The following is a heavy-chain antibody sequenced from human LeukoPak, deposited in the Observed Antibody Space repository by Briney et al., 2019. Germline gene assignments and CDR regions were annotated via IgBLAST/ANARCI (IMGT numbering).Heavy chain of an antibody. CDR1: GFTFSSFG. V-gene: IGHV3-23*01. CDR3: AKLSESDFWSGYFRHYYYYYMDV. CDR2: ISGSGGST. Sequence: GGSLRLSCAASGFTFSSFGMSWVRQAPGKGLDWVSAISGSGGSTYHADSVKGRFTISRDNSKNTLYLQMNSLRAEDTAVYYCAKLSESDFWSGYFRHYYYYYMDVWGKGTTVTVSS. J-gene: IGHJ6*03. D-gene: IGHD3-3*01.